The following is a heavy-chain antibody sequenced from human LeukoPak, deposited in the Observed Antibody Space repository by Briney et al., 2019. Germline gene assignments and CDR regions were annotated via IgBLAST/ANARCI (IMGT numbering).Heavy chain of an antibody. CDR2: MRRDGSEI. Sequence: PGGSLRLSCSASGFTFSTYWMSWVRQAPGKGLEWVANMRRDGSEIYYVDSVKGRFTISRDNSKNTLYLQMNSLRAEDTAVYYCAKHFRPPWDYYDSRQDNWGQGTLVTVSS. V-gene: IGHV3-7*03. J-gene: IGHJ4*02. CDR1: GFTFSTYW. CDR3: AKHFRPPWDYYDSRQDN. D-gene: IGHD3-22*01.